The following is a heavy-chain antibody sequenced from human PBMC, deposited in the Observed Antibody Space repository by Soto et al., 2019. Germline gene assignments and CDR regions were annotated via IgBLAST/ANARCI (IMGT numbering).Heavy chain of an antibody. J-gene: IGHJ4*02. CDR3: ARTAASGDCYYDY. Sequence: SLTCAVYGGSFSGYYWSWIRQPPGKGLEWIGEINHSGSTNYNPSLKSRVTISVDTSKNQFSLKLSSVTAADTAVYYCARTAASGDCYYDYWGQGTLVTVSS. D-gene: IGHD2-21*02. CDR1: GGSFSGYY. V-gene: IGHV4-34*01. CDR2: INHSGST.